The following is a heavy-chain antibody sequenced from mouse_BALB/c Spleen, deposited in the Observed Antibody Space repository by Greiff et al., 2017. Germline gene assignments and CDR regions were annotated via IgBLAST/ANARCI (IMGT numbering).Heavy chain of an antibody. V-gene: IGHV5-6*01. Sequence: VQLQQSGGDLVKPGGSLKLSCAASGFTFSSYGMSWVRPTPDKRLEWVATISSGGSYTYYPDSVKGRFTISRDNAKNTLYLQMSSLKSEDTAMYYCARQGDYDVAWFAYWGQGTLVTVSA. D-gene: IGHD2-4*01. J-gene: IGHJ3*01. CDR2: ISSGGSYT. CDR3: ARQGDYDVAWFAY. CDR1: GFTFSSYG.